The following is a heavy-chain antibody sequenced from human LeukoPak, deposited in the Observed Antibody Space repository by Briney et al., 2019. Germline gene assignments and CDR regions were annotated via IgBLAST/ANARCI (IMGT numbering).Heavy chain of an antibody. CDR1: GFIVSSCY. Sequence: GGSLRLSCAASGFIVSSCYMYWVRQAPGKGLEWVASINHNGNVNYYVDSVKGRFTISRDNAKNSLYLQMSNLRAEDTAVYFCARGGGLDVWGQGATVTVSS. CDR2: INHNGNVN. J-gene: IGHJ6*02. CDR3: ARGGGLDV. D-gene: IGHD3-16*01. V-gene: IGHV3-7*03.